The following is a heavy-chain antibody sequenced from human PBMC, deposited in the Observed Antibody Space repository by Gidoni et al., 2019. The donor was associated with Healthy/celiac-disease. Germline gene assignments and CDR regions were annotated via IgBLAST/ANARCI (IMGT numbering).Heavy chain of an antibody. V-gene: IGHV3-33*01. CDR3: ARPASSGYPRGDAFDI. CDR2: IWYDGSNK. CDR1: GFTFSSYG. D-gene: IGHD3-22*01. Sequence: QVQLVESGGGVVQPGRSLRLSCAASGFTFSSYGMHWVRPAPGKGLEWVAVIWYDGSNKYYADSVKGRFTISRDNSKNTLYLQMNSLRAEDTAVYYCARPASSGYPRGDAFDIWGQGTMVTVSS. J-gene: IGHJ3*02.